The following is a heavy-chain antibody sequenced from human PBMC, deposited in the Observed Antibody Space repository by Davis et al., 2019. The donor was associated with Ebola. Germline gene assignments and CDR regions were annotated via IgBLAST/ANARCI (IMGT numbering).Heavy chain of an antibody. Sequence: GESLKISCAASGFTVSSNYMSWVRQAPGKVLEWVSLLYPDERTFYADSVKGRFTISRHSSNNTLYLQMNILRPDDTATYYCARGAWSIWDYWGRGTPVTVSS. CDR2: LYPDERT. CDR3: ARGAWSIWDY. CDR1: GFTVSSNY. D-gene: IGHD2-8*01. J-gene: IGHJ4*02. V-gene: IGHV3-53*04.